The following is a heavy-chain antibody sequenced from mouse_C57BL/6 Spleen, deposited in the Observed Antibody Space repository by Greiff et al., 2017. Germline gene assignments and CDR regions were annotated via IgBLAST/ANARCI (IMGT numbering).Heavy chain of an antibody. CDR2: IDPETGGT. J-gene: IGHJ3*01. Sequence: VKLQESGAELVRPGASVTLSCKASGYTFTDYEMHWVQQAPVHGLEWIGAIDPETGGTAYNQKFKGQAILTADKSSSTAYMELRSLTSEDSAVYYCTRLQTFGGFAYWGQGTLVTVSA. V-gene: IGHV1-15*01. CDR1: GYTFTDYE. CDR3: TRLQTFGGFAY.